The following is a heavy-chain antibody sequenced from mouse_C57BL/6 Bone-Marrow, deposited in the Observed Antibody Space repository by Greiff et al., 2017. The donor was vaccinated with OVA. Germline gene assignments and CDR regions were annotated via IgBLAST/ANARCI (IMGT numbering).Heavy chain of an antibody. J-gene: IGHJ3*01. Sequence: QVQLQQPGAELVKPGASVKLSCKASGYTFTSYCMHWVKQRPGQGLEWIGMIHPNSGSTNYNEKFKSKATLTVDKSSSTAYMQLSRLTSEDSAVFEWAEGEARGHPGFGYWGQGTPVTVSA. CDR3: AEGEARGHPGFGY. CDR2: IHPNSGST. V-gene: IGHV1-64*01. CDR1: GYTFTSYC.